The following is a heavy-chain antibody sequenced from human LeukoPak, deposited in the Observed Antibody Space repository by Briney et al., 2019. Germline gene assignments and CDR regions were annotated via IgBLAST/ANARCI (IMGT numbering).Heavy chain of an antibody. J-gene: IGHJ3*02. D-gene: IGHD3-22*01. Sequence: SETLSLTCAVSAGSINSGDYYWSWIRQPAGKGLEWIGRIYSPGTNYNYDPSLKSRVTISIDTSKNQFSLKLTSVTAADTAVYYCARGIGTSYDSSRDAFDIWGQGTMVTVSS. CDR3: ARGIGTSYDSSRDAFDI. V-gene: IGHV4-61*02. CDR1: AGSINSGDYY. CDR2: IYSPGTN.